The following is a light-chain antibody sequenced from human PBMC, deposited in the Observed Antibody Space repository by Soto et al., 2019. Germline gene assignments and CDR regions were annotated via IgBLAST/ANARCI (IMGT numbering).Light chain of an antibody. Sequence: DVVMTQSPLSLPVTLGQPASISCRSSQSLVHSDGNTYLHWFQERPGQSPRRLIYMISNRDSGVPDRFSGSGSGTDFTLKISRVEAGDVGVYYCMQGTHWPLYTFGQGTKLEI. V-gene: IGKV2-30*02. J-gene: IGKJ2*01. CDR2: MIS. CDR1: QSLVHSDGNTY. CDR3: MQGTHWPLYT.